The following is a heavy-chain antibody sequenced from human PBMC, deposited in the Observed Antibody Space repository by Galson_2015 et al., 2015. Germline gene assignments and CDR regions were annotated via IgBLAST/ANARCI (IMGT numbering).Heavy chain of an antibody. CDR2: IYHSGST. V-gene: IGHV4-4*02. D-gene: IGHD3-10*01. CDR3: ARAPLYGSGMAHDY. CDR1: GGSISSSNW. J-gene: IGHJ4*02. Sequence: ETLSLTCAVSGGSISSSNWWSWVRQPPGKGLEWIGEIYHSGSTNYNPSLKSRVTISVDKSKNQFSLKLSSVTAADTAVYYCARAPLYGSGMAHDYWGQGTLVTVSS.